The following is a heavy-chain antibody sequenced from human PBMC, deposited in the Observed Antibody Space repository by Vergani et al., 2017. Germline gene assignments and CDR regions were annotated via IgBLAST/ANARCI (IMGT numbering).Heavy chain of an antibody. CDR1: GFTFSSYW. CDR2: IKQDGSEK. CDR3: AGVQTDFWGGYGIGGDY. J-gene: IGHJ4*02. D-gene: IGHD3-3*01. Sequence: EVQLVESGGGLVQPGGSLRLSCAASGFTFSSYWMSWVRQAPGKGLEWVANIKQDGSEKYYVDSVKGRFTISRDNAKNSLYLQMNSLRAEDTAVYYCAGVQTDFWGGYGIGGDYWGQGTLVTVSS. V-gene: IGHV3-7*01.